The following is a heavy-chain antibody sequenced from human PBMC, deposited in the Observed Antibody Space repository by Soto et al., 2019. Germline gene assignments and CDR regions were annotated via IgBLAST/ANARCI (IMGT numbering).Heavy chain of an antibody. CDR1: GGSISENH. D-gene: IGHD5-18*01. CDR3: ARDHPHSYGIYYFDY. Sequence: PSETLSLTCAVSGGSISENHWSWIRQAPGKGLEWVGYVHFSGSTTYNPSLAPRLNISFDMSKSQVYLQLTSVTAADTAVYYCARDHPHSYGIYYFDYWGQGTLVTVSS. J-gene: IGHJ4*02. V-gene: IGHV4-59*01. CDR2: VHFSGST.